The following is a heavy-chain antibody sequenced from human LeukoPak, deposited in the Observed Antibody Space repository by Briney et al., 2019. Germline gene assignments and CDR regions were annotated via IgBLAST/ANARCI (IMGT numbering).Heavy chain of an antibody. CDR3: AKDPYCSGGSCSRGAFDY. CDR1: GFTFSSYA. V-gene: IGHV3-30*04. J-gene: IGHJ4*02. Sequence: GRSLRLSCAASGFTFSSYAMHWVRQAPGKGLEWVAVISYDGSNKYYADSVKGRFTISRDNSKNTLYLQMNSLRAEDTAVYYCAKDPYCSGGSCSRGAFDYWGQGTLVTVSS. D-gene: IGHD2-15*01. CDR2: ISYDGSNK.